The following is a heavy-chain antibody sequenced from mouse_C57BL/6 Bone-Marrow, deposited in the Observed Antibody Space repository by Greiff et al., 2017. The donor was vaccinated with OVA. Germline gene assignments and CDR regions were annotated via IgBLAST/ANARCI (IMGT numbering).Heavy chain of an antibody. CDR2: IDPSDSYT. D-gene: IGHD2-4*01. V-gene: IGHV1-50*01. CDR3: ARGDDYDGAWFAY. Sequence: VQLQQPGAELVKPGASVKLSCKASGYTFTSYWMQWVKQRPGQGLEWIGEIDPSDSYTNYHQKFKGKATLTVDTSSSTAYMQLSSLTSEDSAVYYCARGDDYDGAWFAYWGQGTLVTVSA. J-gene: IGHJ3*01. CDR1: GYTFTSYW.